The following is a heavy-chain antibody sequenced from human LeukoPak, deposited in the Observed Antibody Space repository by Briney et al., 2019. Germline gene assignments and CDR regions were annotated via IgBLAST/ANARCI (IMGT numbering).Heavy chain of an antibody. CDR3: ARGSPRAIVVVPAAIGWFDP. D-gene: IGHD2-2*01. Sequence: ASVKVSCKASGYTFTGYFMHGVRQAPGQGLEWMGWINPYSGGTNYAQKFQGRVTMTRDTSISTAYMELSRLRSDDTAVYYCARGSPRAIVVVPAAIGWFDPWGQGTLVTVSS. CDR2: INPYSGGT. CDR1: GYTFTGYF. J-gene: IGHJ5*02. V-gene: IGHV1-2*02.